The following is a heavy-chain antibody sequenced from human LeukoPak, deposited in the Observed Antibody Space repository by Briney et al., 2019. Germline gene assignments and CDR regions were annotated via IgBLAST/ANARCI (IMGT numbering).Heavy chain of an antibody. Sequence: SETLSLTCAVYGGSFSGYYWSWIRQPPGKGLEWIGEINHSGSTNYNPSLKSRVTISVDTSKNQFSLKLSSVTAADTAVYYCARYCSGCYYYYMDVWGKGTTVTVSS. CDR1: GGSFSGYY. CDR2: INHSGST. V-gene: IGHV4-34*01. CDR3: ARYCSGCYYYYMDV. D-gene: IGHD2-15*01. J-gene: IGHJ6*03.